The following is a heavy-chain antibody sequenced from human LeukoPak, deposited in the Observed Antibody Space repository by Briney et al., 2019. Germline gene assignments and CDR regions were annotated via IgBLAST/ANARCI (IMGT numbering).Heavy chain of an antibody. CDR1: GYTFTGYY. CDR2: INPNSGGT. J-gene: IGHJ4*02. D-gene: IGHD4/OR15-4a*01. V-gene: IGHV1-2*02. Sequence: ASVKVSCKASGYTFTGYYMHWVRQAPGQGLEWMGWINPNSGGTSYAQKFQGRVTMTRDTSISTAYMELSRLRSDDTAVYYCARDLRPRTDYGSDYWGQGTLVTVSS. CDR3: ARDLRPRTDYGSDY.